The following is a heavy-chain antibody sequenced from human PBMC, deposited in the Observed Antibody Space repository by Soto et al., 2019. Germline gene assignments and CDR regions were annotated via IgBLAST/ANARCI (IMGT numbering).Heavy chain of an antibody. CDR2: TDYRSKWYN. CDR3: ARSYYDFWSGHYYYYGMDV. Sequence: SQTLSLTCAISGDSVSSNSAAWNWIRQSPSRGLEWLGRTDYRSKWYNDYAVSVRSRITINPDTSKNQFSLQLNSVTPEDTAVYYCARSYYDFWSGHYYYYGMDVWGQGTTVTVSS. J-gene: IGHJ6*02. D-gene: IGHD3-3*01. V-gene: IGHV6-1*01. CDR1: GDSVSSNSAA.